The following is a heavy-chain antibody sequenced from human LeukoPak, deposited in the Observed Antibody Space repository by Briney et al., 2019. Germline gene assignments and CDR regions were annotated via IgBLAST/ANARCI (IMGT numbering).Heavy chain of an antibody. CDR1: GYTLTELS. J-gene: IGHJ4*02. V-gene: IGHV1-24*01. D-gene: IGHD3-9*01. CDR3: ARGRTVLRYFDWLLSGQDY. CDR2: FDPEDGET. Sequence: ASVKVSCKVSGYTLTELSMHWVRQAPGKGLEWMGGFDPEDGETIYAQKFQGRVTMTEDTSTDTAYMELSSLRSEDTAVYYCARGRTVLRYFDWLLSGQDYWGQGTLVTVSS.